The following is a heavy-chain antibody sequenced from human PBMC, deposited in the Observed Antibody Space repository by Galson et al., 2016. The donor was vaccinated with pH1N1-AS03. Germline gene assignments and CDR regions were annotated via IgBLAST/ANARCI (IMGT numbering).Heavy chain of an antibody. CDR1: GFTFRKHF. J-gene: IGHJ4*02. V-gene: IGHV3-7*01. Sequence: SLRLSCAASGFTFRKHFMTWVRQAPGKGLEWIAKINPDGSAESYVDSVKGRFTISRDNARNSIYLEMYTLRNEDTAVYYCGEEEWFRLDYWGRGTLVTVSS. CDR3: GEEEWFRLDY. CDR2: INPDGSAE. D-gene: IGHD2-8*01.